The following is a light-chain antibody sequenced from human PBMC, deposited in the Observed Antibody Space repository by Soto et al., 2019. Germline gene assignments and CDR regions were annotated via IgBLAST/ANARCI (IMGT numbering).Light chain of an antibody. V-gene: IGLV2-23*01. Sequence: QSVLTQPASVSGSPGQSITISCTGTSSDVGSYNPVSWYQQHPGKAPKLMICEGSKRPSGVSNRFSGSKSGNTASLTISGLQAEDEADYYCCSYAGSSTFVFGTGTKVTVL. CDR3: CSYAGSSTFV. CDR1: SSDVGSYNP. J-gene: IGLJ1*01. CDR2: EGS.